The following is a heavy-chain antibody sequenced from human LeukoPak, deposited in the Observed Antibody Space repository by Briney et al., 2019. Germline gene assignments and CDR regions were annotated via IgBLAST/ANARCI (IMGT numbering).Heavy chain of an antibody. Sequence: ASVKVSCKASGYTFTSYGISWVRQAPGQGLEWMGWISTYNGSTNYAQKLQGRVTMTRDTSTSTAYMELRSLRSDDTAVYYCARGGDSSGLNRFAYWGQGTLVTVSS. CDR2: ISTYNGST. V-gene: IGHV1-18*01. CDR1: GYTFTSYG. CDR3: ARGGDSSGLNRFAY. D-gene: IGHD3-22*01. J-gene: IGHJ4*02.